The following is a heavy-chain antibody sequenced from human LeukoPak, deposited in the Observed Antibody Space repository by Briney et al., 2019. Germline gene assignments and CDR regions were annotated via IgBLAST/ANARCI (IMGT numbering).Heavy chain of an antibody. V-gene: IGHV1-2*02. D-gene: IGHD1-7*01. CDR1: GYTFTGYY. J-gene: IGHJ4*02. CDR3: ARFGNWNYGGPDY. CDR2: INPNSGGT. Sequence: ASVKVSCKASGYTFTGYYMHWVRQAPGQGLEWMGWINPNSGGTNYAQKFQGRVTMTRDTSISTAYMELSRLRSDDTAVYYCARFGNWNYGGPDYWGQGTLVTVSS.